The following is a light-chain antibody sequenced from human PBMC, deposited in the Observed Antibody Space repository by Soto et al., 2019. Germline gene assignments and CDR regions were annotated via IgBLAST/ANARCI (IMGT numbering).Light chain of an antibody. CDR1: QSISDW. V-gene: IGKV1-5*03. CDR2: KAT. CDR3: QHWT. J-gene: IGKJ1*01. Sequence: DIQMTQSPSTLSASVGDRVTVTCRASQSISDWLAWYQQKPGKAPKLLIYKATSLESGVPSRFSGGGSGTEFTLTIISLQPDDFATYYCQHWTFGQGTKVEIK.